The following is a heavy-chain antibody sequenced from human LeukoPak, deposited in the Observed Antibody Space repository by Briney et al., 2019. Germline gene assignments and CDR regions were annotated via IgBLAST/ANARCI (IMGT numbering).Heavy chain of an antibody. V-gene: IGHV4-30-2*01. CDR1: GCSISSGGYS. J-gene: IGHJ6*02. Sequence: SQTLSLTCAVSGCSISSGGYSWSWIRQPPGKSLEWIGYIYHSGSTYYNPSLKSRVTISVDRSKNQFSLKLSSVTAADTAVYYCARYCSSTSCGYYYGMDVWGQGTTVTVSS. CDR3: ARYCSSTSCGYYYGMDV. CDR2: IYHSGST. D-gene: IGHD2-2*01.